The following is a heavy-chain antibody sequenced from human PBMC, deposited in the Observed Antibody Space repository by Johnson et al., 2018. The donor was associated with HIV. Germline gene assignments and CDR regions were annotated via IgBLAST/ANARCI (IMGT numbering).Heavy chain of an antibody. Sequence: QVQLVESGGGVVQPGGSLRLSCAASGFSFSSYGIHWVRQAPGKGLEWVAFTQYDGSNKYYADSMKGRFTISRDNSKKTLYLQMNSLRPEDTAVYYCAKETRDSRSAVDIWGQGTMVTVSS. V-gene: IGHV3-30*02. J-gene: IGHJ3*02. CDR2: TQYDGSNK. CDR1: GFSFSSYG. D-gene: IGHD3-22*01. CDR3: AKETRDSRSAVDI.